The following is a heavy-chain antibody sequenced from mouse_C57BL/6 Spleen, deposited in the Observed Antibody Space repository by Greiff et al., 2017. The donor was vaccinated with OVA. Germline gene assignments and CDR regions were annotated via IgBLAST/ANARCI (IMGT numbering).Heavy chain of an antibody. CDR2: ISYDGSN. J-gene: IGHJ3*01. Sequence: DVQLQESGPGLVKPSQSLSLTCSVTGYSITSGYYWHWIRQFPGNKLEWMGYISYDGSNNYNPSLKNRISITRDTSKNQFFLKLNSVTTEDTATYYCARGYYYGSSLAWFAYWGQGTLVTVSA. CDR1: GYSITSGYY. V-gene: IGHV3-6*01. D-gene: IGHD1-1*01. CDR3: ARGYYYGSSLAWFAY.